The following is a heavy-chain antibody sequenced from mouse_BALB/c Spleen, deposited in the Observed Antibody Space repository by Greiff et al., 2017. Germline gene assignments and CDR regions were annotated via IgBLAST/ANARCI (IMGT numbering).Heavy chain of an antibody. J-gene: IGHJ2*01. Sequence: EVHLVESGGGLVQPKGSLKLSCAASGFTFNTYAMNWVRQAPGKGLEWVARIRSKSNNYATYYADSVKDRFTISRDDSQSMLYLQMNNLKTEDTAMYYCVRDFWYYFDYWGQGTTLTVSS. CDR3: VRDFWYYFDY. CDR2: IRSKSNNYAT. V-gene: IGHV10-1*02. CDR1: GFTFNTYA.